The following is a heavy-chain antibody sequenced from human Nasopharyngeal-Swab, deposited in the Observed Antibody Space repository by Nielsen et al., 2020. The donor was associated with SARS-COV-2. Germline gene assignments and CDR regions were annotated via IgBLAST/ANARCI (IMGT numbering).Heavy chain of an antibody. CDR1: GGSISSSCYY. V-gene: IGHV4-39*01. Sequence: SETLSLTCTVSGGSISSSCYYWGWIRQPPGKGLEWIGSIYYSGSTYYNPSLKSRVTISVDTSKNQFSLKLSSVTAADTAVYYCARHLAVAGDFDYWGQGTLVTVSS. CDR2: IYYSGST. D-gene: IGHD6-19*01. J-gene: IGHJ4*02. CDR3: ARHLAVAGDFDY.